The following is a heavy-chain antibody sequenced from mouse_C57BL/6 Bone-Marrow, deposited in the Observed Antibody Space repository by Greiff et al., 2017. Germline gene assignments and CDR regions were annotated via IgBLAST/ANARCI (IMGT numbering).Heavy chain of an antibody. CDR3: ARPYYYGSSPHWYFDV. Sequence: EVQLQQSVAELVRPGASVKLSCTASGFNIKNTYMHWVKQRPEQGLEWIGRIDPANGNTKYAPKFQGKATITADTSSNTAYLQLSSLTSEDTAIYYCARPYYYGSSPHWYFDVWGTGTTVTVSS. CDR1: GFNIKNTY. J-gene: IGHJ1*03. D-gene: IGHD1-1*01. V-gene: IGHV14-3*01. CDR2: IDPANGNT.